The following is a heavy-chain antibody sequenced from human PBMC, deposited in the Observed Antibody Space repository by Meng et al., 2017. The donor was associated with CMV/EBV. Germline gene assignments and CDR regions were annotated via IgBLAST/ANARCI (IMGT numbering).Heavy chain of an antibody. V-gene: IGHV3-21*01. J-gene: IGHJ6*02. CDR2: ISSSSSYI. Sequence: GGSLRLSCAASGFTFSSHSMNWVRQAPGKGLEWVSSISSSSSYIYYADSVKGRFTISRDNAKNSLYLQMNSLRAEDTAVYYCARGGPTYYDFWSGYYPYGMDVWGQGTTVTVSS. CDR1: GFTFSSHS. CDR3: ARGGPTYYDFWSGYYPYGMDV. D-gene: IGHD3-3*01.